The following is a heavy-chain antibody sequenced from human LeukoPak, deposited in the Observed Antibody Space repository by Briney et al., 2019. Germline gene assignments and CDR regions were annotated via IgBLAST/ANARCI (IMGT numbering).Heavy chain of an antibody. CDR2: TFYKSKWVN. Sequence: SQTLSLTCAISGDSVSSSSAAWNWLRQSPSRGLDWLGRTFYKSKWVNHYAGSVKSRITINADTSRNQFSLHLKSVNSEDTAVYYCARGLYCSGGSCYNWFDPWGQGTLVTVSS. D-gene: IGHD2-15*01. J-gene: IGHJ5*02. V-gene: IGHV6-1*01. CDR1: GDSVSSSSAA. CDR3: ARGLYCSGGSCYNWFDP.